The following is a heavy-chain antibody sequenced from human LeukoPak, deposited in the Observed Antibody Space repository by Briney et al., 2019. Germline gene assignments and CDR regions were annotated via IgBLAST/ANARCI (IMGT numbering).Heavy chain of an antibody. CDR3: GRRYCSGGSCYPDY. Sequence: ASVRVSCKASGYIFTDYYIQWVRQAPGQGLEWMGWLNANSGGTNYAQKFQGRVTMTRDTSISTAYMELSRLTSDDTAVFYCGRRYCSGGSCYPDYWGQGTLVTVSS. D-gene: IGHD2-15*01. J-gene: IGHJ4*02. CDR2: LNANSGGT. CDR1: GYIFTDYY. V-gene: IGHV1-2*02.